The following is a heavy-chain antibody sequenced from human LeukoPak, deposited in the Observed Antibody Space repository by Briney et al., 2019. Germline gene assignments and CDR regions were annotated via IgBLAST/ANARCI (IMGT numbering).Heavy chain of an antibody. D-gene: IGHD2-8*02. CDR2: FYYDGST. V-gene: IGHV4-59*11. Sequence: SETLSLTCTVSGASISQHYWSWIRQPPGKGLEYIGYFYYDGSTNYTSSVRSRVTILVDTSKNQFTLNLRSVTAADTAKYYCTRGITGHYRSMGGFAFDIWGQGTVVAVSS. J-gene: IGHJ3*02. CDR1: GASISQHY. CDR3: TRGITGHYRSMGGFAFDI.